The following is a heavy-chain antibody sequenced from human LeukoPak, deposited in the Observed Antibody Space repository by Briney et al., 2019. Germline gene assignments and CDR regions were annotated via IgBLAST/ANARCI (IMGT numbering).Heavy chain of an antibody. J-gene: IGHJ4*02. CDR3: ARERDGGNVDY. CDR1: GGSMSSYY. CDR2: IYYSGST. Sequence: SETLSLTCTVSGGSMSSYYWSWIRQPPGKGLEWIGYIYYSGSTNYNPSLKSRVTISVDTSTNQFSLKLSSVTAADTAVYYCARERDGGNVDYWGQGTLVTVSS. V-gene: IGHV4-59*01. D-gene: IGHD4-23*01.